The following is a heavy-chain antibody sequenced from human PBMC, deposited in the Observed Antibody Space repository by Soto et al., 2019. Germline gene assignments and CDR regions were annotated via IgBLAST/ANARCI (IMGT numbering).Heavy chain of an antibody. CDR3: ARGSTGYSSSWYRY. Sequence: QVQLQESGPGLVKPSETLSLTCTVSGGSISSYYWSWIRQPPGKGLEWIGYIYNSGSTNYNPSLKSRVTKSVDLSKNQSHLTLSPGTAADTAVYYCARGSTGYSSSWYRYWGQGTLVTVSP. CDR2: IYNSGST. J-gene: IGHJ4*02. V-gene: IGHV4-59*08. CDR1: GGSISSYY. D-gene: IGHD6-13*01.